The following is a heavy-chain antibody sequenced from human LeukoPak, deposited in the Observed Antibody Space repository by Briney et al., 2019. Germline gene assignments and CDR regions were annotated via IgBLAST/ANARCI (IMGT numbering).Heavy chain of an antibody. J-gene: IGHJ5*02. Sequence: QPGGSLRLSCTASGFPFSNYWMHWVRQGPGKGLEWVSRVYTDGSSTTYADSVKGRFTISRENAKNTLYLQMSSLRAEDTAVYYCARTFGSGRYPGDWFDPWGQGTLVTVSS. V-gene: IGHV3-74*01. D-gene: IGHD6-19*01. CDR3: ARTFGSGRYPGDWFDP. CDR1: GFPFSNYW. CDR2: VYTDGSST.